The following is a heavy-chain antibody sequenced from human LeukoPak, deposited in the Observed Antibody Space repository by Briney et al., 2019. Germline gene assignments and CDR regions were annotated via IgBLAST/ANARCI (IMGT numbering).Heavy chain of an antibody. Sequence: GGSLRLSCAASGFTFSTYAMSWVRQAPGKGLEWVSTIGGGGGGTYYADSVKGRFTISRDTSKDTLFLQMNSLRVEDTAVYYCARNDFGSGWLGDYWGQGTLVTVFS. J-gene: IGHJ4*02. V-gene: IGHV3-23*01. D-gene: IGHD6-19*01. CDR3: ARNDFGSGWLGDY. CDR1: GFTFSTYA. CDR2: IGGGGGGT.